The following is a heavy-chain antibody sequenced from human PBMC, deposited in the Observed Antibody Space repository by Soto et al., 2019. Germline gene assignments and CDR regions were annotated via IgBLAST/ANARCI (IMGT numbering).Heavy chain of an antibody. CDR3: AKGVLLGYCSSTSCSQYFDY. J-gene: IGHJ4*02. Sequence: GGSLRLSCAASGFTFSSYAMSWVRQAPGKGLEWVSAISGRGGSTYYADSVKGRFTISRDNSKNTLYLQMNSLRAEDTAVYYCAKGVLLGYCSSTSCSQYFDYWGQGTLVTVSS. D-gene: IGHD2-2*01. CDR1: GFTFSSYA. V-gene: IGHV3-23*01. CDR2: ISGRGGST.